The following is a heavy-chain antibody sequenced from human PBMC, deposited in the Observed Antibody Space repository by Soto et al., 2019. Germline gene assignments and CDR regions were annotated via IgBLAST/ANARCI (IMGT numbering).Heavy chain of an antibody. J-gene: IGHJ4*02. CDR2: ISGSAGRT. V-gene: IGHV3-23*01. CDR1: GFTFSSYA. D-gene: IGHD2-2*01. Sequence: GGSLRLSCAASGFTFSSYAMSWVRQAPGKGLEWVSAISGSAGRTYYADSVKGRFIISRDNSKNTLYLQMNSLRAEDTALYYCARDCSSSSCSVWHYWGQGTLDTVSS. CDR3: ARDCSSSSCSVWHY.